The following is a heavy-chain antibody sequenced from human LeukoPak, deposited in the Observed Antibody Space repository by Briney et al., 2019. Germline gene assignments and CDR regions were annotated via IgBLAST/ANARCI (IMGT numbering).Heavy chain of an antibody. Sequence: GASVKASCKASGGTFSSYTISWGRQAPGQGLEWMGRIIHILGIANYAQKFQGRVTITADKSTSTAYMELSSLRSEDTAVYYCARDGIAVAGRWFDPWGQGTLVTVSS. D-gene: IGHD6-19*01. J-gene: IGHJ5*02. CDR3: ARDGIAVAGRWFDP. V-gene: IGHV1-69*04. CDR2: IIHILGIA. CDR1: GGTFSSYT.